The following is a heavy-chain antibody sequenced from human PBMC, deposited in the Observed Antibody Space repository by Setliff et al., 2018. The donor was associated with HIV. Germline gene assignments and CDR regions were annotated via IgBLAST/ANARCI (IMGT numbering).Heavy chain of an antibody. Sequence: PSETLSLTCSVSGGSVSSVNYYWGWIRQPPGKGLEWIGSIYHSATTYYNPSLWGRVTISLDTSKNRFSLQLTSVTAADTAVYYCARHRDGGTYPLDYWGRGTLVTVSS. CDR3: ARHRDGGTYPLDY. J-gene: IGHJ4*01. CDR2: IYHSATT. CDR1: GGSVSSVNYY. V-gene: IGHV4-39*01. D-gene: IGHD1-26*01.